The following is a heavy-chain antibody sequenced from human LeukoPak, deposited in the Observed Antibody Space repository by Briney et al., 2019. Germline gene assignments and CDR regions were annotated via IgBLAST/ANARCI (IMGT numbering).Heavy chain of an antibody. Sequence: GESLKISCKDSGYRYTTYWIGWVRQMPGKGLEWIGIINPGDSDTKYSPSLHGQVTMSADRSISTAYLQWSSLKASDTAMYYCARLPYYDILTGYSYFVYWGQGTLVTVSS. V-gene: IGHV5-51*01. J-gene: IGHJ4*02. CDR1: GYRYTTYW. CDR3: ARLPYYDILTGYSYFVY. D-gene: IGHD3-9*01. CDR2: INPGDSDT.